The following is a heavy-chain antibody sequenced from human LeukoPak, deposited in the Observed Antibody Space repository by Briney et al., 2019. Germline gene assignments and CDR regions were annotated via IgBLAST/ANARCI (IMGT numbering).Heavy chain of an antibody. CDR3: AVGVVPAAEEGDWFDP. CDR1: GFTFSTYS. CDR2: ISSSSSTI. Sequence: GGSLRLSCAASGFTFSTYSMNWVRQAPGKGLEWVSYISSSSSTIYYADSVKGRFTISRDNAKNSLYLQMNSLRAEDTAVYYCAVGVVPAAEEGDWFDPWGQGTLVTVSS. V-gene: IGHV3-48*01. J-gene: IGHJ5*02. D-gene: IGHD2-2*01.